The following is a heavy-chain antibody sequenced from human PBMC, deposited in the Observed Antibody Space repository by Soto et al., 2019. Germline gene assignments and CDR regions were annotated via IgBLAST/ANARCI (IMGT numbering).Heavy chain of an antibody. CDR1: GGSISSYY. V-gene: IGHV4-59*01. D-gene: IGHD2-15*01. CDR2: IYSSGST. CDR3: ARSIEGYYYYAMDV. J-gene: IGHJ6*02. Sequence: SETLSLTCTVSGGSISSYYWSWFRQSPGKGLEWIGYIYSSGSTNYNPSLKSRVTISVDTSKNQFSLNLSPVTAADTAVYFCARSIEGYYYYAMDVRGQGTTVT.